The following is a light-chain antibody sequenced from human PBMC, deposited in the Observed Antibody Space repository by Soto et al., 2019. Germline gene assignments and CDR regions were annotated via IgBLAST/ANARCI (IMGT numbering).Light chain of an antibody. Sequence: QSALTQPASVSGSRGQSITMSCSGTSSNIGDYNLVSWYQQHPGKGPKLIIFGGTERPSGVSHRFSASRSGNTASLTISGLQAEDEAYYYCCSFAGNAIDYVFGTGTKVTVL. V-gene: IGLV2-23*01. J-gene: IGLJ1*01. CDR2: GGT. CDR1: SSNIGDYNL. CDR3: CSFAGNAIDYV.